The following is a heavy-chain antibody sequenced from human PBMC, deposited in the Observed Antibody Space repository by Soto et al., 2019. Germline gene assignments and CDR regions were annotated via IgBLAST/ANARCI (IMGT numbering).Heavy chain of an antibody. CDR3: AKDLASIRYFDWLPSPDY. CDR1: GFTFSSYG. J-gene: IGHJ4*02. D-gene: IGHD3-9*01. Sequence: PGGSLRLSCAASGFTFSSYGMHWVRQAPGKGLEWVAVISYDGSNKYYADSVKGRFTISRDNSKNTLYLQMNSLRAEDTAVYYCAKDLASIRYFDWLPSPDYWGQGTLVTVSS. CDR2: ISYDGSNK. V-gene: IGHV3-30*18.